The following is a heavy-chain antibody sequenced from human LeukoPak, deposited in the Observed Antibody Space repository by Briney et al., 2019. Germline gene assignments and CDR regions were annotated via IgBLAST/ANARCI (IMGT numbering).Heavy chain of an antibody. CDR3: ARERNYYFDY. CDR2: TYYRSKWYN. CDR1: GDSVFSNSVG. J-gene: IGHJ4*02. V-gene: IGHV6-1*01. Sequence: SQTLSLTCAISGDSVFSNSVGWNWIRQSPSRGLEWLGRTYYRSKWYNDYAISVKSRITINPDTSKNQFSLQLNSVTPEDTAVYYCARERNYYFDYWGQGTLVTVSS.